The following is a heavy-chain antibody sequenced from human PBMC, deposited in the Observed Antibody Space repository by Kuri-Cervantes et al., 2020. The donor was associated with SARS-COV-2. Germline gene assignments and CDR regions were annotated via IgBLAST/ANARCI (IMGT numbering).Heavy chain of an antibody. D-gene: IGHD3-10*01. Sequence: GGSLRLSCGASGFSLTNYATHWVRQAPGKGLEWVSVIWYDGKNEYYAGSVKGRFNISRDTSKNTVSLHMNSLRAEDTAMYYCATGAANSYMDVWGRGTTVTVSS. J-gene: IGHJ6*03. CDR2: IWYDGKNE. CDR1: GFSLTNYA. V-gene: IGHV3-33*08. CDR3: ATGAANSYMDV.